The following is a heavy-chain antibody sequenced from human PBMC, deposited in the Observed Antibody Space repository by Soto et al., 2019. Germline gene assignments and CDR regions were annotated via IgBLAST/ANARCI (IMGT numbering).Heavy chain of an antibody. Sequence: SVKVSCKASGGTFSSYAISWVRQAPGQGLEWMGGIIPIFGTANYAQKFQGRVTITADESTSTAYMELSSLRSEDTAVYYCATSIYAPGAFDIWGQGTMVTVSS. D-gene: IGHD3-10*01. J-gene: IGHJ3*02. CDR1: GGTFSSYA. CDR2: IIPIFGTA. V-gene: IGHV1-69*13. CDR3: ATSIYAPGAFDI.